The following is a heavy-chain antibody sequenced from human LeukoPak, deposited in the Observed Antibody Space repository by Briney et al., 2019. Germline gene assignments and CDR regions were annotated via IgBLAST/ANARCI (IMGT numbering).Heavy chain of an antibody. CDR2: INPNSGGT. CDR1: GYSFSVYW. J-gene: IGHJ4*02. CDR3: ARAIVILVDY. V-gene: IGHV1-2*02. Sequence: ASVKVSCKASGYSFSVYWIHWVRQAPGQGLEWMGWINPNSGGTNYAQKFQGRVTMTRDTSVSTAYMELTSLTSDDTAVYYCARAIVILVDYWGQGTLVTVSS. D-gene: IGHD3-16*02.